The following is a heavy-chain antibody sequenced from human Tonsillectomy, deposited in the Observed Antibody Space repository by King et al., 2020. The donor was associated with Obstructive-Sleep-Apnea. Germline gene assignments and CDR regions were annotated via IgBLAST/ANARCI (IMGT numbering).Heavy chain of an antibody. D-gene: IGHD3-22*01. CDR2: IYYSGST. V-gene: IGHV4-39*07. CDR3: ARDTYYYDSSPRYYFDY. J-gene: IGHJ4*02. Sequence: LQLQESGPGLVKPSETLSLTCTVSVGSISSSSYYLGWIRQPPGKGLDVIGSIYYSGSTSYNPSLKRRVTISVDTSKNQFSLKLSSVTAADTAVYYCARDTYYYDSSPRYYFDYWGQGTLVTVSS. CDR1: VGSISSSSYY.